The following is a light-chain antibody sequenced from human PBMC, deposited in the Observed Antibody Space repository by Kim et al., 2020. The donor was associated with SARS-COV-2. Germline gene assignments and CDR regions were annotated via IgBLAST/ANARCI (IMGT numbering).Light chain of an antibody. CDR2: GAS. CDR1: ETIKRY. CDR3: QQSYSSPLT. V-gene: IGKV1-39*01. Sequence: DIQVTQSPSSLSASVGERVTVSCRTSETIKRYLNWYRQKPGKAPELLIFGASNLKRGVPSRFSGSGSETEFTLTISGLQPEDFATYYCQQSYSSPLTFGGGTKVDIK. J-gene: IGKJ4*01.